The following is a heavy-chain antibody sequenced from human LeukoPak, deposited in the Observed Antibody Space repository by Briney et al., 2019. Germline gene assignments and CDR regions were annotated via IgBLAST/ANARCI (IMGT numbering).Heavy chain of an antibody. V-gene: IGHV3-74*01. CDR1: GFTFSSYW. J-gene: IGHJ4*02. Sequence: PGGSLRLSCAASGFTFSSYWMHSVRHAPGGGLVWVSRINSDGSSTSYADSVKGRFTISRDNAKNTLYLQMNSLRAEDTAVYYCARATSSGWYVNTVDWGQGTLVTVSS. CDR3: ARATSSGWYVNTVD. D-gene: IGHD6-19*01. CDR2: INSDGSST.